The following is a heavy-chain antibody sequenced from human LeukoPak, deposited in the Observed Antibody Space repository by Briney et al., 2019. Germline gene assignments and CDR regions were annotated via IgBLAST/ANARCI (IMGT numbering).Heavy chain of an antibody. Sequence: ASLRVSSMASRYTSTTYYMHWVRQAPRQGLERMGIVNPSGGSTSYAQKFQGRVTMTRDTSTSTVYMELSSLRSEYTAVYYCARRFDGYSEYWGQGTLVTVSS. V-gene: IGHV1-46*01. D-gene: IGHD3-10*01. CDR3: ARRFDGYSEY. CDR2: VNPSGGST. J-gene: IGHJ4*02. CDR1: RYTSTTYY.